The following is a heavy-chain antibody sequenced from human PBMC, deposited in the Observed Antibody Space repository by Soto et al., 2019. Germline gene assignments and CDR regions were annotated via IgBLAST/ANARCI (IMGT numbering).Heavy chain of an antibody. CDR2: INPSGGST. CDR3: TRDLYYFDSSAYYGHNWFDP. Sequence: VKVSCKASGYTFISYYMHWVRQAPGQGLEWMGTINPSGGSTNYAENFQGRVTITADESTSTAYMELTSLRSEDTAVYYCTRDLYYFDSSAYYGHNWFDPWGQGTRVTVSS. CDR1: GYTFISYY. D-gene: IGHD3-22*01. J-gene: IGHJ5*02. V-gene: IGHV1-46*01.